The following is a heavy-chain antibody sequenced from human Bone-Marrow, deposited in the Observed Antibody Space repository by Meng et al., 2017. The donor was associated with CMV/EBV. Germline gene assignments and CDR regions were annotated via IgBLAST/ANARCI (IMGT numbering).Heavy chain of an antibody. J-gene: IGHJ4*02. CDR3: AKDLLLFGGANAYFEY. Sequence: GESLKISCAASGFTFDNYGMHWVRQTPGKGLEWVAFIRHDGTNKYYGDSVKGRFTISRDNSKNTVYLQMNSLRPEETAIYYCAKDLLLFGGANAYFEYWGQGTLVTVSS. V-gene: IGHV3-30*02. D-gene: IGHD3-16*01. CDR1: GFTFDNYG. CDR2: IRHDGTNK.